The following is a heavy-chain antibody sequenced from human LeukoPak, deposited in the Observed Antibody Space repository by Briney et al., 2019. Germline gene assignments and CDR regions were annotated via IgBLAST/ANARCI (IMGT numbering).Heavy chain of an antibody. CDR3: ARGGRVGAAD. CDR2: MNPNSGST. Sequence: ASVKVSCKASGYTFTGYYMHWVRQAPGQGLEWMGWMNPNSGSTGYAQKFQGRVTMTRNTSISTAYMELSSLRSEDTAVYYCARGGRVGAADWGQGTLVTVSS. D-gene: IGHD2-15*01. CDR1: GYTFTGYY. V-gene: IGHV1-8*02. J-gene: IGHJ4*02.